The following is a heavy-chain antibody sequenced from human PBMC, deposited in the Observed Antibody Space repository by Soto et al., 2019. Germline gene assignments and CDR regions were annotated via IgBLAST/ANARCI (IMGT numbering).Heavy chain of an antibody. J-gene: IGHJ3*02. Sequence: SETMSLTCTVSGGSISSGGYYWSWIRQHPGKGLEWIGYIYYSGSTYYNTSLKSRVTISVDTSKNQFSLKLSSVTAADTAVYYCARASVITMVRGVLESDAFDIWGQGTMVT. CDR1: GGSISSGGYY. CDR3: ARASVITMVRGVLESDAFDI. D-gene: IGHD3-10*01. V-gene: IGHV4-31*03. CDR2: IYYSGST.